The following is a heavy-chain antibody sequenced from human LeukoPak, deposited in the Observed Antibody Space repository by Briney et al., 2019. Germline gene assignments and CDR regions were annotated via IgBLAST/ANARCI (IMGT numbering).Heavy chain of an antibody. CDR2: INHSGST. CDR3: ARVPNYYGSGSYAAYYYYYGMDV. CDR1: GGSFSGYY. J-gene: IGHJ6*02. Sequence: SETLSLTCAVYGGSFSGYYWSWIRQPPGKWLEWIGEINHSGSTNYNPSLKSRVNISVDTSKNQFSLKLSSVTAADTAVYYCARVPNYYGSGSYAAYYYYYGMDVWGQGTTVTVSS. V-gene: IGHV4-34*01. D-gene: IGHD3-10*01.